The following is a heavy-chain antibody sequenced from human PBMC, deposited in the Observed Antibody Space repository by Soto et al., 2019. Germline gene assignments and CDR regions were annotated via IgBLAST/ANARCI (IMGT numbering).Heavy chain of an antibody. CDR2: IYYSGST. V-gene: IGHV4-59*01. CDR3: AREDGSIAAAGLDY. CDR1: GGSISSYY. D-gene: IGHD6-13*01. J-gene: IGHJ4*02. Sequence: SETLSLTCTVSGGSISSYYWSWIRQPPGKGLEWIGYIYYSGSTNYNPSLKSRVTISVDTSKNQFSLKLSSVTAADTAVYYCAREDGSIAAAGLDYWGQGTLVTVSS.